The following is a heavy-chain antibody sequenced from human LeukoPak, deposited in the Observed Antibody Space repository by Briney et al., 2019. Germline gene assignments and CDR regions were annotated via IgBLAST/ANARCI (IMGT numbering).Heavy chain of an antibody. D-gene: IGHD3-9*01. CDR2: IYYSGST. CDR3: ARAGNSYYDILTGYYDAFDI. CDR1: GGSISSYY. J-gene: IGHJ3*02. Sequence: SETLSLTCTVSGGSISSYYWSWIRQPPGKGLEWIGYIYYSGSTNYNPSLKSRVTISVDTSKNQFSLKLSSVTAADTAVYYCARAGNSYYDILTGYYDAFDIWGQGTMVTVSS. V-gene: IGHV4-59*01.